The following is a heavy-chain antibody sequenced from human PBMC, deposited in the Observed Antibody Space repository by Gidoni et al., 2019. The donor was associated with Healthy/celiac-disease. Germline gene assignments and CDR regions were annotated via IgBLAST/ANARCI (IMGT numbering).Heavy chain of an antibody. CDR1: GGSISSSSYY. CDR3: ARHLTTVTTNCDAFDI. Sequence: QLQLQESGPGLVKPSETLSLTCTVSGGSISSSSYYWGWIRQPPGKGLEWIGSIYYSGSTYYHPSLKRRVTISVDTSKNQFSLKLSSVTAADTAVYYCARHLTTVTTNCDAFDIWGQGTMVTVSS. J-gene: IGHJ3*02. CDR2: IYYSGST. D-gene: IGHD4-17*01. V-gene: IGHV4-39*01.